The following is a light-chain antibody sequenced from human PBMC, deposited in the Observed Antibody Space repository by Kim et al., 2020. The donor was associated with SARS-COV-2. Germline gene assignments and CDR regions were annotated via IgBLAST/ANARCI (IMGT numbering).Light chain of an antibody. J-gene: IGKJ2*01. Sequence: LSLSPGEIATLSCRASQSVSSYLAWYQQKPGQAPRLLIYGASSRATGIPDRFSGSGSGTDFTLTISRLEPEDLAVYYCQQYGNMYTFGQGTKLEI. CDR2: GAS. CDR3: QQYGNMYT. V-gene: IGKV3-20*01. CDR1: QSVSSY.